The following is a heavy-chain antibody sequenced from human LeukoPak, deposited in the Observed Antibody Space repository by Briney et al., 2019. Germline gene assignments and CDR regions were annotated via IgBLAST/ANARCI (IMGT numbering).Heavy chain of an antibody. CDR1: GLTFNRYA. Sequence: GGSLRLSCAASGLTFNRYAMHWVRQAPGKGLEWVAVISYDGSNKYYAGSVKGRFTTSRDNSKNTLYLQMNSLRVEDTAVYFCARGGTEIYYYHYGMDVWGQGTTVTVSS. J-gene: IGHJ6*02. D-gene: IGHD5-12*01. V-gene: IGHV3-30*04. CDR2: ISYDGSNK. CDR3: ARGGTEIYYYHYGMDV.